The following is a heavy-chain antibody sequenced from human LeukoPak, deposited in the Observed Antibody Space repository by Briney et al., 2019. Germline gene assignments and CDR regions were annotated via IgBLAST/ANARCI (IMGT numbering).Heavy chain of an antibody. V-gene: IGHV4-34*01. CDR2: INHSGST. D-gene: IGHD5-12*01. Sequence: SETLSLTCAVYGGSFSGYYWSWIRQPPGKGLEWIGEINHSGSTNYNPSLKSRVTISVDTSKNQFSLKLSSVTAADTAVYYCARSYSGYDMVYYGRFRGPHLFDYWGQGTLVTVSS. CDR3: ARSYSGYDMVYYGRFRGPHLFDY. J-gene: IGHJ4*02. CDR1: GGSFSGYY.